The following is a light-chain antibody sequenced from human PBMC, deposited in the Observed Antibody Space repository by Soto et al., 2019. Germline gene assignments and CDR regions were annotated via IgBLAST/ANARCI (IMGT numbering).Light chain of an antibody. CDR1: SSDVGANNY. J-gene: IGLJ1*01. CDR3: SSYAGTNRV. CDR2: EVT. V-gene: IGLV2-8*01. Sequence: QSVLTQPPSASGSPGQSVTISCTGTSSDVGANNYVSWYQQHPGKAPKLMIYEVTKRPSGVPDRFSGSKSGNTASLTVSGLQAEDEADYYCSSYAGTNRVFGTGTKLTAL.